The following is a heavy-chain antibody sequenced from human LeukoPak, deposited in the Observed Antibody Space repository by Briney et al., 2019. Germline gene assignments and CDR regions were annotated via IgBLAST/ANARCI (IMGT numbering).Heavy chain of an antibody. V-gene: IGHV6-1*01. Sequence: SQTLSLTCAIYGDSISSNSAAWNWIRQSPSRGLEWLGRTYYRSKWSNNYAVSVKTRITINSDTSKNQFALQLNSVTPEDTAVYYCARGSNDYRDYSFDYWGQGTLVTVSS. D-gene: IGHD4-17*01. CDR2: TYYRSKWSN. CDR3: ARGSNDYRDYSFDY. J-gene: IGHJ4*02. CDR1: GDSISSNSAA.